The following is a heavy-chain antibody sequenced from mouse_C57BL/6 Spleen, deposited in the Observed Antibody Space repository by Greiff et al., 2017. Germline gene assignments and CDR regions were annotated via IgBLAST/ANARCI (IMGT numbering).Heavy chain of an antibody. CDR3: ARRGSMITTRYYAMDY. Sequence: VQLQQSGPELVKPGASVKISCKASGYAFSSSWMNWVKQRPGKGLEWIGRIYPGDGDTNYNGKFKGKATLTADKSSSTAYMQLSSLTSEDSAVYFCARRGSMITTRYYAMDYWGQGTSVTVSS. CDR2: IYPGDGDT. D-gene: IGHD2-4*01. J-gene: IGHJ4*01. CDR1: GYAFSSSW. V-gene: IGHV1-82*01.